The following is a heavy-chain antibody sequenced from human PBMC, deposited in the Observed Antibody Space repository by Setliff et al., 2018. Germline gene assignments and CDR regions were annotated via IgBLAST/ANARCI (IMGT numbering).Heavy chain of an antibody. CDR1: GGSISSGDYY. CDR3: ARGVWFGELLQAFDI. J-gene: IGHJ3*02. D-gene: IGHD3-10*01. Sequence: SETLSLTCTVSGGSISSGDYYWSWIRQPPGKGLEWIGYIYYSGSTYYNPSLKSRVTISVDTCKNQFSLKLSSVTAADTAVYYCARGVWFGELLQAFDIWGQGTMVTVSS. V-gene: IGHV4-30-4*08. CDR2: IYYSGST.